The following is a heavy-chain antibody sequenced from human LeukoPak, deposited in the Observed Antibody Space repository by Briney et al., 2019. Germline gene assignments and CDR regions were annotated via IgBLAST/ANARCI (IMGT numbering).Heavy chain of an antibody. Sequence: GGSLRLSCAASGFTFSSYDMHWVRQATGEGLEWVSAIGTAGDTYYPGFVKGRFTISRENAKNTLYLQMNSLRAEDTAVYYCARRNGDYGFDYWGQGTLVTVSS. J-gene: IGHJ4*02. CDR2: IGTAGDT. CDR3: ARRNGDYGFDY. D-gene: IGHD4-17*01. CDR1: GFTFSSYD. V-gene: IGHV3-13*04.